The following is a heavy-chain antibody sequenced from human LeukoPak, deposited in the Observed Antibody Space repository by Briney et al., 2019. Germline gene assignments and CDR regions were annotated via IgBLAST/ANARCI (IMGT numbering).Heavy chain of an antibody. CDR2: TYYRSKWYN. CDR1: GDSVSRDTAA. CDR3: ARDRDGSSWYYFDN. J-gene: IGHJ4*02. V-gene: IGHV6-1*01. Sequence: SQTLPLTCAISGDSVSRDTAAWNWVRQSPSRGLEWLGRTYYRSKWYNDYAVSVKSRITINPDTSKNQFSLQLNSVTPEDTAVYYCARDRDGSSWYYFDNWGQGSLVTVSS. D-gene: IGHD6-13*01.